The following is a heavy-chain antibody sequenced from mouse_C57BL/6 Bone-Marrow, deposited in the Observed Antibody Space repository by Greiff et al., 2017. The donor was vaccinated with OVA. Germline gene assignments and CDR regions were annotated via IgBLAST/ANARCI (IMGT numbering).Heavy chain of an antibody. D-gene: IGHD1-1*01. Sequence: VQLQQSGAELVRPGPSVKVSCKASGYAFTNDLIEWVKQRPGQGLEWIGVINPGSGGTNYNEKFKGKATLTADKSSSTAYMQLSSLTSEESAVYFCLYYGSSYSYWGQGTTLTVPS. J-gene: IGHJ2*01. CDR2: INPGSGGT. CDR3: LYYGSSYSY. CDR1: GYAFTNDL. V-gene: IGHV1-54*01.